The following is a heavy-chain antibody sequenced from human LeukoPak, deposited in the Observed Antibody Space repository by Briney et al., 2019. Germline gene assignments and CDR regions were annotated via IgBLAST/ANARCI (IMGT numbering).Heavy chain of an antibody. D-gene: IGHD1-1*01. CDR2: ISSSSSYI. CDR1: GFTFSSYS. CDR3: ARDSRTTGTTSLDY. J-gene: IGHJ4*02. Sequence: PGGSLRLSCAASGFTFSSYSMNWVRQAPGKGLEWDSSISSSSSYIYYADSVKGRFTISRDNAKNSLYLQMNSLRAEDTAVYYCARDSRTTGTTSLDYWGQGTLVTVSS. V-gene: IGHV3-21*01.